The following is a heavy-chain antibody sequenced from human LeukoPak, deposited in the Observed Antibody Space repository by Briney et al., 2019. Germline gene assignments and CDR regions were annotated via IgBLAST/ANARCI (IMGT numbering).Heavy chain of an antibody. CDR1: GASISNYY. CDR2: ISYSGST. V-gene: IGHV4-59*01. D-gene: IGHD1-26*01. CDR3: ARVGGSSNWFDP. J-gene: IGHJ5*02. Sequence: PSETLSLTCAVSGASISNYYWSWIRQPPAKALESIGYISYSGSTNYSPSLQSRVTRSVDTSKNQFSLTMSSVTAADTAVYYCARVGGSSNWFDPWGQGILVTVSS.